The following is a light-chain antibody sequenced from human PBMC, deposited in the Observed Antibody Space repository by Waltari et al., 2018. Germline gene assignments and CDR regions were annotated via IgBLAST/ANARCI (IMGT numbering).Light chain of an antibody. CDR2: RNS. Sequence: QSVLTQPPSASGTPGQRVTISCSGSSSNIGRNTVNWYQLLPGTAPKLLMSRNSERPSGVPDRFSGSNSGASASLAISELQSEDEADYYCATWDDTLNGLVFGGGTKLTVL. V-gene: IGLV1-44*01. J-gene: IGLJ2*01. CDR3: ATWDDTLNGLV. CDR1: SSNIGRNT.